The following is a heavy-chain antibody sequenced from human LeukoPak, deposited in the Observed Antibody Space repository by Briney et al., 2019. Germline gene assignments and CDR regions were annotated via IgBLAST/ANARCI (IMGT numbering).Heavy chain of an antibody. CDR1: GFTFSSYW. J-gene: IGHJ4*02. D-gene: IGHD6-13*01. CDR2: ISTDGGST. Sequence: PGGSLRLSCAASGFTFSSYWMHWVRQAPGKGLVWVSRISTDGGSTTYADSVKGRFTISRDNAKNTLYLQINSLRAEDTAVYYCARGRGTSSWYYFDYWGQGTLVTVSS. V-gene: IGHV3-74*01. CDR3: ARGRGTSSWYYFDY.